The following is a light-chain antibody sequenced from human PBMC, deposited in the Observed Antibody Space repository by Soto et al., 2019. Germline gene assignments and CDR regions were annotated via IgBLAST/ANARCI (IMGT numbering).Light chain of an antibody. CDR1: QSISDT. CDR2: GAS. J-gene: IGKJ1*01. CDR3: QQYDKWPWT. V-gene: IGKV3-15*01. Sequence: EVVLTQSPATLSVSPGGRATLSSMASQSISDTLAWYQQKPGQAPRLLIYGASTRATGFPARFSGSGSGADFTLTISSLQSEDFAVYYCQQYDKWPWTVGQGTKVEIK.